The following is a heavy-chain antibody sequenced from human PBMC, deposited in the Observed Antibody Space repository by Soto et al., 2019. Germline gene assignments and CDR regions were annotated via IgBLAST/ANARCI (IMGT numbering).Heavy chain of an antibody. Sequence: EVQLLQSGGGRVHPGGSLRLSCVGSGFTFDTYAMSWVRQAPGKAPEWVGTVSGTGGLTYHADSVKGRFTISRDNSKNTVYLQMDSLRAEDAALYYCATEMGATQGPFDNWGQGTLVTVSS. J-gene: IGHJ4*02. CDR1: GFTFDTYA. V-gene: IGHV3-23*01. CDR3: ATEMGATQGPFDN. CDR2: VSGTGGLT. D-gene: IGHD1-26*01.